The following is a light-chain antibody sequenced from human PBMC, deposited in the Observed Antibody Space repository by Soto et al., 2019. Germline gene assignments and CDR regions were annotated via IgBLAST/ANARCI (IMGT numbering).Light chain of an antibody. CDR3: SSYTDSRTLDWV. J-gene: IGLJ3*02. CDR1: SSDVADYKY. V-gene: IGLV2-14*01. Sequence: QSVLTQPASVSGSPGQSITISCTGTSSDVADYKYVSWYQQHPGKAPKLMIYDVSSRPSGVSIRFSGSKSGNTASLTISGLQAEDEAEYYCSSYTDSRTLDWVFGGGTKLNV. CDR2: DVS.